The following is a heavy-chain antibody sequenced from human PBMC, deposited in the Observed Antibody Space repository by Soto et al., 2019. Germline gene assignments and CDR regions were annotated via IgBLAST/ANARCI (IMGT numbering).Heavy chain of an antibody. D-gene: IGHD3-3*01. CDR2: INPNSGGT. V-gene: IGHV1-2*04. CDR3: ARDRISTYDFWSGFKVDYYYYYGMDV. CDR1: GYTFTSYA. J-gene: IGHJ6*02. Sequence: ASVKVSCKASGYTFTSYAMHWVRQAPGQRLEWMGWINPNSGGTNYAQKFQGWVTMTRDTSISTAYMELSRLRSDDTAVYYCARDRISTYDFWSGFKVDYYYYYGMDVWGQGTTVTVSS.